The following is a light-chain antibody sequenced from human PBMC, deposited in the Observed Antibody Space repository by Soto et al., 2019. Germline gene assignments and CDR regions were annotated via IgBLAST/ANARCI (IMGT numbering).Light chain of an antibody. J-gene: IGKJ1*01. CDR1: QSVSSN. CDR3: QQYDSWLVWT. CDR2: GAS. V-gene: IGKV3-15*01. Sequence: IVLTQSPATLSVSPGDTATLSCRANQSVSSNLAWYQQKPGQAPRLLIYGASTRATAIPARFSGSGSGTELTLNITSLQSEDIAVYYCQQYDSWLVWTFGQGTKVHI.